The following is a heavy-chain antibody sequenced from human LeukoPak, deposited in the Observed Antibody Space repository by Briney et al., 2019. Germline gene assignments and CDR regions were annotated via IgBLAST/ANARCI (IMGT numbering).Heavy chain of an antibody. Sequence: SETLSLTCTVSGGSISSGDYYWSWIRQPPGKGLEWIGYIYYSGSTYYNPSLKSRVTISVDTSKNQFSLKLSSVTAADTAVYYCARDYVSGFTGFSDPWGQGTLVTVSS. CDR3: ARDYVSGFTGFSDP. D-gene: IGHD2-8*02. CDR1: GGSISSGDYY. V-gene: IGHV4-30-4*01. CDR2: IYYSGST. J-gene: IGHJ5*02.